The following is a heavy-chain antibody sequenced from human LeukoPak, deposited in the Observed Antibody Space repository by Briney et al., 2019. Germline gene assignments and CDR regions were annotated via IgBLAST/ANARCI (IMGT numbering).Heavy chain of an antibody. D-gene: IGHD3-10*01. CDR1: GGTFSGYA. Sequence: GASVKVSCKASGGTFSGYAISWVRQAPGQGLEWMGGIIPIFGTANYAQKFQGRVTITADESTSTAYMELSSLRSEDTAVHYCARAYTYYYGSGSYTYYGMDVWGKGTTVTVSS. J-gene: IGHJ6*04. CDR3: ARAYTYYYGSGSYTYYGMDV. V-gene: IGHV1-69*13. CDR2: IIPIFGTA.